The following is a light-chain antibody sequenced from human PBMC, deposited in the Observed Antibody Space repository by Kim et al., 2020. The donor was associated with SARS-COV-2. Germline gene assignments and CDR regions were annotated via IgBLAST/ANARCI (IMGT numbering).Light chain of an antibody. CDR3: QQYGSSPPYT. CDR2: GAS. V-gene: IGKV3-20*01. CDR1: QSVRSSY. Sequence: SPVEEAPLSCRASQSVRSSYLAWYQQKPGQAPRLLIYGASSSATGIPDRFSGSGSGTDFTLTISRLEPEDFAVYYCQQYGSSPPYTFGQGTKLEI. J-gene: IGKJ2*01.